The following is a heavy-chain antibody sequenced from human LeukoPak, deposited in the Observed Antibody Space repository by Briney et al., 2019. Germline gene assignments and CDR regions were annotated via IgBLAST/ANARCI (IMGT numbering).Heavy chain of an antibody. CDR3: AKALDYSGNFYFDY. J-gene: IGHJ4*02. CDR1: GFTFSSYG. V-gene: IGHV3-30*18. CDR2: ISYDGSNK. D-gene: IGHD4-23*01. Sequence: GRSLRLSCAASGFTFSSYGMHWVRQAPGKGLEWVALISYDGSNKYYADSVKGRFTISRDNSKNTLYLQMNSLRAEDTAVYYCAKALDYSGNFYFDYWGQGTLVTVSS.